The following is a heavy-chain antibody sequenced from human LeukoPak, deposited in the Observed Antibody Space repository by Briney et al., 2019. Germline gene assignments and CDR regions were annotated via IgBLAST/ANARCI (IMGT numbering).Heavy chain of an antibody. CDR1: GFTFSSYW. V-gene: IGHV3-74*01. D-gene: IGHD1-14*01. CDR3: ATGQGHGMDV. Sequence: GGSLRLSCEASGFTFSSYWMHWVRQVPGKGLVWVSRINSDGSSTSYADSVKGRFTISRDNAKSTLYLQMNSLRAEDTAVYYCATGQGHGMDVWGQGTTVTVSS. CDR2: INSDGSST. J-gene: IGHJ6*02.